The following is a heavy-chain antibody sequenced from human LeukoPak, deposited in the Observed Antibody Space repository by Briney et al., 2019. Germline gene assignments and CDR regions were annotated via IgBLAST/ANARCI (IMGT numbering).Heavy chain of an antibody. CDR3: AREGRLIAARPGVDY. D-gene: IGHD6-6*01. J-gene: IGHJ4*02. CDR2: INPNSGGT. V-gene: IGHV1-2*02. CDR1: GYTFTGYY. Sequence: ASVKVSCKASGYTFTGYYMHWVRRAPGQGLEWMGWINPNSGGTNYAQKFQGRVTMTRDTSISTAYMELSRLRSDDTAVYHCAREGRLIAARPGVDYWGQGTLVTVSS.